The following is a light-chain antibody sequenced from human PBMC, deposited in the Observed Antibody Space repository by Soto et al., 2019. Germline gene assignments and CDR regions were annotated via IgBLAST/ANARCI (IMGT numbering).Light chain of an antibody. CDR3: QKYNSAPWT. J-gene: IGKJ1*01. Sequence: DIQMTQSPSSLSASVGDRVTITCRASQGISNYLAWYQQNPGKVPKLLIYAASTLHSGVPSRFSGSGSGTDFTLTISSLQPEDVATYYCQKYNSAPWTFGQGTKVEIK. CDR1: QGISNY. CDR2: AAS. V-gene: IGKV1-27*01.